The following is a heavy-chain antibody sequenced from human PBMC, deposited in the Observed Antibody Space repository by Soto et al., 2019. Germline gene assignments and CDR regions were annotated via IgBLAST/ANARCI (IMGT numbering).Heavy chain of an antibody. J-gene: IGHJ4*02. CDR3: ARDRSGLHGADY. CDR1: GYTFSDYY. D-gene: IGHD6-19*01. Sequence: GASVKVSCKTSGYTFSDYYMRWVRQAPGQGLEWMGWINPNSGGTNYAQKFQGRVTMTRDTSIRTVYMELSRLRYDDTAVYYCARDRSGLHGADYWGQGALVTVSS. V-gene: IGHV1-2*02. CDR2: INPNSGGT.